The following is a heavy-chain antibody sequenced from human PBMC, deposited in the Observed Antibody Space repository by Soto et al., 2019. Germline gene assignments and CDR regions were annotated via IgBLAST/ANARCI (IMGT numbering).Heavy chain of an antibody. CDR2: IWDAGTNK. J-gene: IGHJ4*02. CDR3: ARDGGGSRGWYGYFDN. V-gene: IGHV3-33*01. CDR1: GFTFSTYG. D-gene: IGHD6-19*01. Sequence: QVQLVESGGVVVQPGRSLRLSCAASGFTFSTYGMNWVRPAPGKGLEWVAVIWDAGTNKNYADSVKGRFTVSRDNSKNTLYLQMDSLRAEDTAVYYCARDGGGSRGWYGYFDNWGQGTLVTVSS.